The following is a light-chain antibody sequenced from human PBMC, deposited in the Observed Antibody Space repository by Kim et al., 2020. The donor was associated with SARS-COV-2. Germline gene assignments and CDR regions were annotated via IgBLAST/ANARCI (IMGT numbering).Light chain of an antibody. CDR3: SSYTTSRVL. CDR1: SSDVGGYTY. J-gene: IGLJ2*01. CDR2: DVS. V-gene: IGLV2-14*03. Sequence: QSALTQPASVSGSPGQSITISCTGTSSDVGGYTYVSWYQQNPGKAPKVIIYDVSNRPSGVSNRFSGSKSGNTASLTISGLQADDEADYYCSSYTTSRVLFGGGTQLTVL.